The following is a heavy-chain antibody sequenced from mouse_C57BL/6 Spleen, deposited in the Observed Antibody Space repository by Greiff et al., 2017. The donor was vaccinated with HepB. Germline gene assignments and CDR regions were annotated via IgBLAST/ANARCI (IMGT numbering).Heavy chain of an antibody. D-gene: IGHD2-2*01. CDR3: ARRMVTTENYAMDY. CDR2: ISNGGGST. V-gene: IGHV5-12*01. Sequence: EVKLMESGGGLVQPGGSLKLSCAASGFTFSDYYMYWVRQTPEKRLEWVAYISNGGGSTYYPDTVKGRFTISRDNAKNTLYLQMSRLKSEDTAMYYCARRMVTTENYAMDYWGQGTSVTVSS. CDR1: GFTFSDYY. J-gene: IGHJ4*01.